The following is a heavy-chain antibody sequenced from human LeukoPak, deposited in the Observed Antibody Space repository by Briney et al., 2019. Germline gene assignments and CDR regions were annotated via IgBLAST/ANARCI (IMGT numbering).Heavy chain of an antibody. Sequence: PGGSLRLSCAASGFTFSNYAMHWVRQAPDKGLEWVAVVSYDGSNRYYADSVKGRFTVSRDNSKNTLFLQMNSLRAEDTAVYYCAIGDSLGELSSSFEYRGQGTLVTVSS. J-gene: IGHJ4*02. D-gene: IGHD3-16*02. CDR2: VSYDGSNR. CDR1: GFTFSNYA. V-gene: IGHV3-30*04. CDR3: AIGDSLGELSSSFEY.